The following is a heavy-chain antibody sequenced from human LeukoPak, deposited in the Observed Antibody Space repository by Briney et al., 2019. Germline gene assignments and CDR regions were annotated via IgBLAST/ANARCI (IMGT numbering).Heavy chain of an antibody. D-gene: IGHD2-8*01. V-gene: IGHV1-24*01. CDR1: GYTLTELS. J-gene: IGHJ3*02. CDR3: ATPPNCTNGVCYVDDAFDI. CDR2: FDPEDGET. Sequence: ASVKVSCKVSGYTLTELSMHWVRQAPGKGLEWMGGFDPEDGETIYAQKFQGRVTMTEDTSTDTAYMELSSLRSEDTAVYYCATPPNCTNGVCYVDDAFDIWGQGTMVTVSS.